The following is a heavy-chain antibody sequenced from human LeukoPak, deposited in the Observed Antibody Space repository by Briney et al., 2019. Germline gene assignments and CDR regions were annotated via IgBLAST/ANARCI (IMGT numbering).Heavy chain of an antibody. D-gene: IGHD3-10*01. CDR2: ISGSGGST. V-gene: IGHV3-23*01. J-gene: IGHJ4*02. CDR3: AKGLVSGSGSYYLEGYFDY. CDR1: GFTFSSYA. Sequence: GGSLRLSCAASGFTFSSYAMSWVRQAPGKGLEWVSAISGSGGSTDYADSVKGRFTISRDNSKNTLYLQMNSLRAEDTAVYYCAKGLVSGSGSYYLEGYFDYWGQGTLVTVSS.